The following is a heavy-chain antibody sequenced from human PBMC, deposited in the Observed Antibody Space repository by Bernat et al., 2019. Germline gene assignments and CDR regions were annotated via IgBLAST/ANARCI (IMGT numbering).Heavy chain of an antibody. CDR2: INHSGST. CDR1: GGSFSGYY. D-gene: IGHD6-13*01. Sequence: QVQLQQWGAGLLKPSETLSLTCAVYGGSFSGYYWSWIRQPPGKGLEWIGEINHSGSTNYNPSLKSRVTIAVDTSKNQFSLKLSSVTAADTAVYYCAREGGVAAGTKWGQGTLVTVSS. V-gene: IGHV4-34*01. J-gene: IGHJ4*02. CDR3: AREGGVAAGTK.